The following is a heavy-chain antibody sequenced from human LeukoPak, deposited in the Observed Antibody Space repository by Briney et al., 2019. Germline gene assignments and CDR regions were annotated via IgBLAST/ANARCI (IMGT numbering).Heavy chain of an antibody. J-gene: IGHJ4*02. D-gene: IGHD1-26*01. V-gene: IGHV3-23*01. CDR2: ISGSGGST. CDR3: AKYLWDRPGYFEY. CDR1: GFTFSSYA. Sequence: GASLRLSCAASGFTFSSYAMSWVRQAPGKGLEWVSAISGSGGSTYYADSVKGRFTISRDNSKNTLYLQMNSMRAEDTAVYYCAKYLWDRPGYFEYWGQGTLVTVSS.